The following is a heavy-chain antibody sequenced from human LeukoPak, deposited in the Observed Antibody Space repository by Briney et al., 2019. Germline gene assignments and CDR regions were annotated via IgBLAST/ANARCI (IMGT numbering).Heavy chain of an antibody. J-gene: IGHJ3*02. CDR2: IYISGST. CDR3: ARETVILDAFDI. Sequence: ESSETLSLTCTVSGGSISSGSYYWSWIRQPAGKGLEWIGRIYISGSTTYNPSLRSRVTISVDTSKNQFSLKLSSVTAADTAVYYCARETVILDAFDIWGQGTMVTVSS. V-gene: IGHV4-61*02. CDR1: GGSISSGSYY. D-gene: IGHD3-16*02.